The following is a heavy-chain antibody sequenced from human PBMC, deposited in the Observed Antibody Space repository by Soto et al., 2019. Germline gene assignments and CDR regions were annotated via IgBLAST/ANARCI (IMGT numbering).Heavy chain of an antibody. D-gene: IGHD5-18*01. J-gene: IGHJ4*02. CDR2: ISWNSGRV. V-gene: IGHV3-9*01. CDR3: AKGSSYGLSYYFDY. CDR1: GFTFDDYA. Sequence: GGSLRLSCVASGFTFDDYAMHWVRQAPGKGLEWVSGISWNSGRVGSADSVKGRFTISRDNAKSSLYLQMNSLRAEDTALYFCAKGSSYGLSYYFDYWGLGTLVTVSS.